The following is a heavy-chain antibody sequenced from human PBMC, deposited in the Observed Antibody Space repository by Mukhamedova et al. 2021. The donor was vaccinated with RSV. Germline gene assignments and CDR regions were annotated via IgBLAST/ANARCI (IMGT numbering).Heavy chain of an antibody. D-gene: IGHD6-19*01. Sequence: VRQAPGKGLEWVAVISYDGSNKYYADSVKGRFTISRDNSKNTLYLQMNSLRAEDTAVYYCARTSSSGWYYYYYGMDVWGQGTTVT. V-gene: IGHV3-30*04. CDR3: ARTSSSGWYYYYYGMDV. J-gene: IGHJ6*02. CDR2: ISYDGSNK.